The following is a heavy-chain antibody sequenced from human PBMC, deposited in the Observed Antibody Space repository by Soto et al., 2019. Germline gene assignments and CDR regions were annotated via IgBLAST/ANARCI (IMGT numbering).Heavy chain of an antibody. D-gene: IGHD1-1*01. V-gene: IGHV3-23*01. CDR1: GFTFSTYA. J-gene: IGHJ4*02. CDR2: ITGSGAST. Sequence: GGSLRLSCAASGFTFSTYAMNWVRQAPRKGLEWVPSITGSGASTYYADSVKGRFTISRDNSKNTLYLQMSRLRAEDTAVYYCAKVHSQYNKLDYWGQGTLVTVSS. CDR3: AKVHSQYNKLDY.